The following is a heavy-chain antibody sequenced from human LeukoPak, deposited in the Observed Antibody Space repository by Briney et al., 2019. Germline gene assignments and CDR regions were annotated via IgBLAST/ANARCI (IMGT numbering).Heavy chain of an antibody. Sequence: PGGSLRLSCAASGVTFINHAMVWVRPAPGKGLEWVAVVSYDRSNTYYADSVRGRFTISRDNSKSTLYLQMNSLRAEDTAVYYCARDRVLLWFGELRRPGAFDIWGQGTMVTVSS. CDR2: VSYDRSNT. CDR3: ARDRVLLWFGELRRPGAFDI. V-gene: IGHV3-30-3*01. J-gene: IGHJ3*02. CDR1: GVTFINHA. D-gene: IGHD3-10*01.